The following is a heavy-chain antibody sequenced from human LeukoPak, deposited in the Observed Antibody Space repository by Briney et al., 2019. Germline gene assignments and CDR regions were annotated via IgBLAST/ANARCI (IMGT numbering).Heavy chain of an antibody. CDR2: ISYDESNN. Sequence: GGSLRLSCAASGFTFTNYAMHWVRQAPGKGLEWVAVISYDESNNYYADSVKGRFTISRDTSKNTLYLQMNSLRPEDTAVYFCARGYSYGSGSYGRHDFWGQGTLVTVSS. V-gene: IGHV3-30-3*01. D-gene: IGHD3-10*01. CDR3: ARGYSYGSGSYGRHDF. J-gene: IGHJ4*02. CDR1: GFTFTNYA.